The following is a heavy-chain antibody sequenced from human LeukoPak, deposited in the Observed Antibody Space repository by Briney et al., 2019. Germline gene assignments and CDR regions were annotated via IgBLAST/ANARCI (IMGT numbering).Heavy chain of an antibody. V-gene: IGHV4-59*01. CDR2: IYYSGST. CDR1: GDSISSYY. D-gene: IGHD6-19*01. J-gene: IGHJ3*02. CDR3: ARGQWTRAFDI. Sequence: SETLSLTCTISGDSISSYYWSWIRQPPGKGLEWIGYIYYSGSTNYNPSLKSRVTISVDTSKNQFSLKLNSMTAAGTAVYYCARGQWTRAFDIWGQGTMVTVSS.